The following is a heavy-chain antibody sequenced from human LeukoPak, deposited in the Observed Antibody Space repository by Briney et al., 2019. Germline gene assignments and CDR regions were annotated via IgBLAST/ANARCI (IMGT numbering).Heavy chain of an antibody. CDR1: GFTFSSYA. CDR3: AKRITVAGTAYHFDF. J-gene: IGHJ4*02. D-gene: IGHD6-19*01. CDR2: ISAGGGGS. Sequence: GGSLRLSCAASGFTFSSYAMSWVRRAPGKGLEWVSTISAGGGGSYYADSVKGRFTISRDNSKNTLYLQLNSLRAEDTAVYYCAKRITVAGTAYHFDFRGQGTLVTVSS. V-gene: IGHV3-23*01.